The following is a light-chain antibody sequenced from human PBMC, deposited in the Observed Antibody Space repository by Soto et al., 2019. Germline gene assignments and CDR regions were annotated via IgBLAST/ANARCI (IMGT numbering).Light chain of an antibody. CDR2: GNS. CDR1: SSDIGAGYY. J-gene: IGLJ2*01. Sequence: QSVLTQPPSVSGAPGQRVTISCTGSSSDIGAGYYVHWYQQLPGTAPKLLIYGNSNRPSGVPDRFSGSKSGTSASLSITGLQAEDEDESYCQSYDSSLSGYVVFGGGTKLTVL. V-gene: IGLV1-40*01. CDR3: QSYDSSLSGYVV.